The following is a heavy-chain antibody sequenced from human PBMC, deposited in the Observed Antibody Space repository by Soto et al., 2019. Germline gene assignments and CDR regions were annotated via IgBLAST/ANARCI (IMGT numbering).Heavy chain of an antibody. Sequence: GGSLRLSCAASGFTFSSYGMHWVRQAPGKGLEWVAVIWYDGSNKYYADSVKGRFTISRDNSKNTLYLQMNSLRAEDTAVYYCARDQRWLQYLPNYYGMDVWGQGTTVTVSS. D-gene: IGHD3-9*01. V-gene: IGHV3-33*01. CDR1: GFTFSSYG. CDR2: IWYDGSNK. J-gene: IGHJ6*02. CDR3: ARDQRWLQYLPNYYGMDV.